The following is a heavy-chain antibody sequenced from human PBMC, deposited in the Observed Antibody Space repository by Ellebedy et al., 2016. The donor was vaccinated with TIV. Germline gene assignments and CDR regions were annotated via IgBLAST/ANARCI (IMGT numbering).Heavy chain of an antibody. CDR2: IFHSGST. CDR1: GGSISSGSGGYY. D-gene: IGHD1-14*01. J-gene: IGHJ6*02. CDR3: VRDNPPDGMDV. V-gene: IGHV4-31*03. Sequence: MPSETLSLTCTVSGGSISSGSGGYYWSWIRQHPGTGLEWIGYIFHSGSTYYNPSHKSRVTISVDTSKNQFSLKLSSVTAADTAVYYCVRDNPPDGMDVWGQGTTVTVSS.